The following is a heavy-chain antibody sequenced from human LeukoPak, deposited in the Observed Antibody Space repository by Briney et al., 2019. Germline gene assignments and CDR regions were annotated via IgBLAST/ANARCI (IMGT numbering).Heavy chain of an antibody. CDR1: GFTFSDYY. Sequence: PGGSLRLSCAASGFTFSDYYMSWLRQAPGKGLEWVSYISSSGSTIYYADSVKGRFTISRDNAKNSLYLQMNSLRAEDTAVYYCARVPMVYCSGGSCQLDYWGQGTLVTVSS. V-gene: IGHV3-11*04. J-gene: IGHJ4*02. D-gene: IGHD2-15*01. CDR3: ARVPMVYCSGGSCQLDY. CDR2: ISSSGSTI.